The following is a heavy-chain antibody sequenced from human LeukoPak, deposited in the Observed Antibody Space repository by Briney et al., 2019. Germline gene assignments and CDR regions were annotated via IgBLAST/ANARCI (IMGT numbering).Heavy chain of an antibody. CDR3: ARAWGRDGYFDY. CDR1: GGSISSGDYY. V-gene: IGHV4-61*08. J-gene: IGHJ4*02. Sequence: PSETLSLTCTVSGGSISSGDYYWSWIRQPPGKGLEWFGYIYYTGSTNYNPSLKSRVTMSVDTSKNQFSLKLSSVTAADTAVYYCARAWGRDGYFDYWGQGTLVTVSS. D-gene: IGHD3-16*01. CDR2: IYYTGST.